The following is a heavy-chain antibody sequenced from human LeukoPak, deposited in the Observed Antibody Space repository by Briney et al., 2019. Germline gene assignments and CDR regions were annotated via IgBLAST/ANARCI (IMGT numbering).Heavy chain of an antibody. CDR3: AKDRSPPRRGYSYGYPDY. J-gene: IGHJ4*02. CDR2: INSDGSST. V-gene: IGHV3-74*01. Sequence: GGSLRLSCAASGFTVSSNFMSWVRQAPGKGLVWVSHINSDGSSTSYADSVKGRFTISRDNSKNTLYLQMNSLRAEDTAVYYCAKDRSPPRRGYSYGYPDYWGQGTLVTVSS. CDR1: GFTVSSNF. D-gene: IGHD5-18*01.